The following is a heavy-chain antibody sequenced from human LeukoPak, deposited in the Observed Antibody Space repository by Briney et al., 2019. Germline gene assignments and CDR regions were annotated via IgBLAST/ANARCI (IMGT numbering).Heavy chain of an antibody. Sequence: GGSLRLSCAASGFTFSSFAMNWVRQAPGKGLEWVSVISDSGGNMYYADSVKGRFTISRDNSENTLYLQMNSLRAEDTAIYYCAKDPLGYFDWSSTPYWGQGTLVTVSS. V-gene: IGHV3-23*01. CDR1: GFTFSSFA. CDR2: ISDSGGNM. CDR3: AKDPLGYFDWSSTPY. D-gene: IGHD3-9*01. J-gene: IGHJ4*02.